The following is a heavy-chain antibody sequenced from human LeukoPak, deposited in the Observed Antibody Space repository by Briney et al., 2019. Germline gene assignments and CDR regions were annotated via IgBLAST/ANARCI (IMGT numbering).Heavy chain of an antibody. D-gene: IGHD3-16*01. CDR2: ISAYNGNT. CDR3: ARDTKTTTMAGGNDY. CDR1: GYTFTSYG. Sequence: ASVKVSCKASGYTFTSYGISWVRQAPGQGLEWMGWISAYNGNTNYAQKLQGRVTLTTDTSTSTAYMELRSLTSDDTAMYYCARDTKTTTMAGGNDYWGQGTLVTVSS. J-gene: IGHJ4*02. V-gene: IGHV1-18*01.